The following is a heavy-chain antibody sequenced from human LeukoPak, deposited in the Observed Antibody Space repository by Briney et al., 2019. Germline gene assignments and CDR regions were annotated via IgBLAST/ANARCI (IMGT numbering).Heavy chain of an antibody. CDR1: GFTFSSYG. Sequence: GGSLRLSCAASGFTFSSYGMHWVRQAPGKGLGWVAVIWSDGNNKYYSDSVKGRFTISRDNSNNTLYLEMNSLRAEDTAVYYCARDGLTDSSGYTVIDNWGQGTLVTVSS. V-gene: IGHV3-33*08. CDR3: ARDGLTDSSGYTVIDN. CDR2: IWSDGNNK. J-gene: IGHJ4*02. D-gene: IGHD3-22*01.